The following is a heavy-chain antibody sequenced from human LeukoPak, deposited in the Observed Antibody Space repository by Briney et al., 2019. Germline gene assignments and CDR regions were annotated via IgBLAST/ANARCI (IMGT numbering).Heavy chain of an antibody. J-gene: IGHJ3*02. CDR2: ISAYNGNT. CDR3: ARDRLVVVVAAIMGAFDI. V-gene: IGHV1-18*01. Sequence: GASVKVSCKASGYTFTSYGISWVRQAPGQGLEWVGWISAYNGNTNYAQKLQGRVTMTTDTSTSTAYMELRSLRSDDTAVYYCARDRLVVVVAAIMGAFDIWGQGTMVTVSS. D-gene: IGHD2-15*01. CDR1: GYTFTSYG.